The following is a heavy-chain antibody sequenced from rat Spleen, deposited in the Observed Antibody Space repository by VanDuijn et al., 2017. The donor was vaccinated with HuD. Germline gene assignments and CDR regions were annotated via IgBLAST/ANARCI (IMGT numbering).Heavy chain of an antibody. D-gene: IGHD4-4*01. CDR3: TTEFGVSDY. Sequence: EVQLAESGGGLVQPGRSLKLSCAASGFTFSDYYMAWVRQAPTQGREWVASISYDGGSTYYRDSVKGRFTISRDNAKSSLYLQMDSLRSEDTATYYCTTEFGVSDYWGQGVMVTVSS. CDR2: ISYDGGST. V-gene: IGHV5-20*01. J-gene: IGHJ2*01. CDR1: GFTFSDYY.